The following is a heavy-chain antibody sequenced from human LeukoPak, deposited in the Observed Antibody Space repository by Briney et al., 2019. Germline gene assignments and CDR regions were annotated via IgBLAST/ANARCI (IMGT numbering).Heavy chain of an antibody. V-gene: IGHV4-4*07. D-gene: IGHD2-2*01. CDR2: IYTSGST. CDR3: ARGYCSSTSCLRGYYYYYYMDV. CDR1: GGSISSYY. J-gene: IGHJ6*03. Sequence: SETLSLTCTVSGGSISSYYWSWIRQPAGKGLEWIGRIYTSGSTNYNPSLKSRVTMSVDTSKNQFSLKLSSVTAADTAVYYCARGYCSSTSCLRGYYYYYYMDVWGKGTTVTLSS.